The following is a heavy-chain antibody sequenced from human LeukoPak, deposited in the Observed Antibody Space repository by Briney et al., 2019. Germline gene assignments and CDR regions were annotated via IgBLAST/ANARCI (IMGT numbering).Heavy chain of an antibody. V-gene: IGHV4-4*07. CDR1: GGSISSYY. CDR2: IYTSGST. CDR3: AREVVVDYYYYYMDV. J-gene: IGHJ6*03. D-gene: IGHD3-22*01. Sequence: SETLSLTCTVSGGSISSYYWSWIRQPAGKGLEGIGRIYTSGSTNYNPSLKSRVTMSVDTSKNQFPLKLSSVTAADTAVYYCAREVVVDYYYYYMDVWGKGTTVTVSS.